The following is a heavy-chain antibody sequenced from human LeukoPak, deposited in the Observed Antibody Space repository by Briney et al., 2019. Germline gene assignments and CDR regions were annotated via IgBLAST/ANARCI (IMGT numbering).Heavy chain of an antibody. CDR1: GGSFSGYY. J-gene: IGHJ4*02. V-gene: IGHV4-34*01. D-gene: IGHD3-22*01. Sequence: SETLSLTCAVYGGSFSGYYWSCIRQPPGKGLEWIGEINHSGSTNYNPSLKSRVTISVDTSKNQFSLKLSSVTAADTAVYYCARGLYYDSSGYYGIDYWGQGTLVTVSS. CDR2: INHSGST. CDR3: ARGLYYDSSGYYGIDY.